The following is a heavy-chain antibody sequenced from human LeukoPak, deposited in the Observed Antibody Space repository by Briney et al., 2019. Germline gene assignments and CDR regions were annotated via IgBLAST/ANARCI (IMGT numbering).Heavy chain of an antibody. J-gene: IGHJ5*02. D-gene: IGHD3-22*01. CDR2: ISAYDGNT. Sequence: GASVKVSCTASGYTFTNYGISWVRQAPGQGLEWMGWISAYDGNTNYAQKLEGRVTMTTDTSTSTAYMELRSLRYDDTAMYYCARQGSSGYHNWFDPWDQGTQVTVSS. CDR1: GYTFTNYG. V-gene: IGHV1-18*01. CDR3: ARQGSSGYHNWFDP.